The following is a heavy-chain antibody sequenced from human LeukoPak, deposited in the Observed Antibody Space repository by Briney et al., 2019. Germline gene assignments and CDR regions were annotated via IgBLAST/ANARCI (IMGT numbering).Heavy chain of an antibody. J-gene: IGHJ4*02. CDR1: GFTFSSYC. V-gene: IGHV3-7*03. CDR2: IKQDGSEK. CDR3: ARKFSSSWAPFDY. D-gene: IGHD6-13*01. Sequence: GGSLRLSCAASGFTFSSYCMSWVRQAPGKGLEWVANIKQDGSEKYYVDSVKGRLTISRDNAKNSLYLQMNSLRAEETAVYYCARKFSSSWAPFDYWGQGTLVTVSS.